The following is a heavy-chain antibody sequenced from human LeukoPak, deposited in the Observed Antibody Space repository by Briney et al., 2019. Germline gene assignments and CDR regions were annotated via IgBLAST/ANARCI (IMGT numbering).Heavy chain of an antibody. CDR3: AKDRYYDGSGSNFDY. Sequence: GGSLRLSCAASGFTFSSYGMHWVRQAPGKGLEWVAVISYDGSNKYYADSVKGRFTISRDNSKNTLYLQMNSLRAEDTAVYYCAKDRYYDGSGSNFDYWGQGTLVTVSS. V-gene: IGHV3-30*18. CDR2: ISYDGSNK. CDR1: GFTFSSYG. D-gene: IGHD3-22*01. J-gene: IGHJ4*02.